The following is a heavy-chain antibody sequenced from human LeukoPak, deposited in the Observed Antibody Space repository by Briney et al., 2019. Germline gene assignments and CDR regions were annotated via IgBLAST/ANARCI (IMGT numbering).Heavy chain of an antibody. CDR1: GFSLGTSGLR. CDR3: ARIQAYGGNSEGNYFNY. D-gene: IGHD4-23*01. V-gene: IGHV2-70*04. J-gene: IGHJ4*02. Sequence: EAVPTLLNPTETPTVTFTFTGFSLGTSGLRVRWSLQRPGEALDRLAPLDWDDDKLYSTSLNTRVNLSKDTSKNSVVLTMTNMDPVDTATYYCARIQAYGGNSEGNYFNYWGQGTLVTVSS. CDR2: LDWDDDK.